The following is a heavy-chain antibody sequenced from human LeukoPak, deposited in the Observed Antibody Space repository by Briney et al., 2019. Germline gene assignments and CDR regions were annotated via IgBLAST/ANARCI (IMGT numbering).Heavy chain of an antibody. CDR2: INHGGGT. J-gene: IGHJ4*02. Sequence: SETLSLTCAVYGGSFSDYFWNWIRQTPGKGLEWIGEINHGGGTNYNPSLKSRATISVDTSKNQFSLRLSSVTAADTAVYYCAVGLGFGGDYWGQGTLVTVSS. V-gene: IGHV4-34*01. CDR1: GGSFSDYF. D-gene: IGHD3-10*01. CDR3: AVGLGFGGDY.